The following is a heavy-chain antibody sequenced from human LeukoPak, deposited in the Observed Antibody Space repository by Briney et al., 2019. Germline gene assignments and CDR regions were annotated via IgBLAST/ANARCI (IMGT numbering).Heavy chain of an antibody. Sequence: GESLKISCKASGXIFTNYWIGWVRQMPGKGVEWMGIIYPRDSDTRYSPSFQGQLTVSADKSISTAYLQWNTLEASDTAMYYCARRQYSGYDFDFWGQGTLVTVSS. CDR1: GXIFTNYW. D-gene: IGHD5-12*01. J-gene: IGHJ4*02. CDR2: IYPRDSDT. V-gene: IGHV5-51*01. CDR3: ARRQYSGYDFDF.